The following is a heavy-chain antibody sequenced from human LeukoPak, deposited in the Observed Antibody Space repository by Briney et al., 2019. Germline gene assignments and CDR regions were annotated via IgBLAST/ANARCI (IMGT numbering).Heavy chain of an antibody. CDR2: LSDSGTNT. Sequence: GGSLRLSCAASGFTFSSYAMNWVRQAPGKGLEWVSALSDSGTNTYYADSVKGRFTISRDNSKNALYLQMNSLRVGDTAVYYCAIDPNWGTHSWGQGVLVTVSS. CDR3: AIDPNWGTHS. D-gene: IGHD7-27*01. CDR1: GFTFSSYA. V-gene: IGHV3-23*01. J-gene: IGHJ4*02.